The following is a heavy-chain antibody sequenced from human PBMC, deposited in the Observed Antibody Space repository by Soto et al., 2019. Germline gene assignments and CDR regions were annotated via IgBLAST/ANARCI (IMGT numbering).Heavy chain of an antibody. CDR1: GFTFSSYG. CDR2: IWYDGSNK. J-gene: IGHJ4*02. D-gene: IGHD3-10*01. CDR3: ARDLLGGVLVPPGDY. V-gene: IGHV3-33*01. Sequence: ESGGGVVQPGRSLRLSCAASGFTFSSYGMHWVRQAPGKGLEWVAVIWYDGSNKYYADSVKGRFTISRDNSKNTLYLQMNSLRAEDTAVYYCARDLLGGVLVPPGDYWGQGTLVTVSS.